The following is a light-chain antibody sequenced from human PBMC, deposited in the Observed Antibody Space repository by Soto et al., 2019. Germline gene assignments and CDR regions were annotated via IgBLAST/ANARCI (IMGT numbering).Light chain of an antibody. CDR2: EVS. J-gene: IGLJ1*01. V-gene: IGLV2-14*01. Sequence: QSALTQPASVSGSPGQSITISCTGTSSEIGDYNYVSWYQQHPGKVPKLIIFEVSTRPSGVSNRFSGSKSGNTASLTISGLQADDEADYYCSSFSTSTTLYVFGTGTKVTAL. CDR3: SSFSTSTTLYV. CDR1: SSEIGDYNY.